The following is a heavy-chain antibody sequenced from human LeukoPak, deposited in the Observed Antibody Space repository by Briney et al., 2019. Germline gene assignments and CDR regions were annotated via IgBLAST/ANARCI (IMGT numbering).Heavy chain of an antibody. CDR2: INPNSGGT. J-gene: IGHJ3*02. V-gene: IGHV1-2*02. CDR1: GYTFTGYY. CDR3: AREPPRWGTAMVKDAFDI. Sequence: ASVKVSCKASGYTFTGYYMHWVRQAPGQGLEWMGWINPNSGGTNYAQKFQGRVTMTRDTSISTAYMELSRLRSEDTAVYYCAREPPRWGTAMVKDAFDIWGQGTMVTVSS. D-gene: IGHD5-18*01.